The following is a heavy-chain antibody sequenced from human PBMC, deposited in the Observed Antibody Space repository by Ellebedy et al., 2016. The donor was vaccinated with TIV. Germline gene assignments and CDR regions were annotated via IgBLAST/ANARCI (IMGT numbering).Heavy chain of an antibody. J-gene: IGHJ6*02. CDR3: ARMAWDNYYYGMDV. Sequence: PGGSLRLSCAASGFTFSSYDMHWVLHVTGRGLEWVSAIDIAGNTYYAASVKGRFTISRENAKNSLYLQMNSLRAGDTAVYYCARMAWDNYYYGMDVWGQGTTVTVSS. V-gene: IGHV3-13*01. CDR1: GFTFSSYD. D-gene: IGHD1-26*01. CDR2: IDIAGNT.